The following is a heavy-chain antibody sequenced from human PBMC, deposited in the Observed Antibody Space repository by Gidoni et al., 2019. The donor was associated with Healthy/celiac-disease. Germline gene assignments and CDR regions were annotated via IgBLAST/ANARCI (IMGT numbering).Heavy chain of an antibody. CDR3: AKRIGVANAFDI. Sequence: EVQLLESGGGFVQPGGSLRLSCAASGVTFSSYAMSWVRQAPGKGLEWVSAISGSGGSTYYADSVKGRFTISRDNSKNTLYLQMNSLRAEDTAVYYCAKRIGVANAFDIWGQGTMVTVSS. CDR1: GVTFSSYA. D-gene: IGHD3-16*01. J-gene: IGHJ3*02. CDR2: ISGSGGST. V-gene: IGHV3-23*01.